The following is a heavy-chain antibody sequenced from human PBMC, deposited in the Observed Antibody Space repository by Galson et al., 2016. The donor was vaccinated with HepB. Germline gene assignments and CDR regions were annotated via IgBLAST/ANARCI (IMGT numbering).Heavy chain of an antibody. CDR1: GFGFTFSSYA. CDR2: FSGSGGST. J-gene: IGHJ4*02. V-gene: IGHV3-23*01. Sequence: SLRLSCATSGFGFTFSSYAMSWLRQAPGKGLELVSGFSGSGGSTYYVDSVQDRLTISRDNSKNTLYLQMNSLRAEDTAVYYCAKVNRGSSRSMSPGTDYWGQGTLVTVSS. CDR3: AKVNRGSSRSMSPGTDY. D-gene: IGHD6-13*01.